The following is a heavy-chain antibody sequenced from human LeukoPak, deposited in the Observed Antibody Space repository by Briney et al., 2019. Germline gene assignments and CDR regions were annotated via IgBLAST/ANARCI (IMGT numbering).Heavy chain of an antibody. Sequence: SVKVSCKASGFTLTSSTIQWVRQARGQRLEWIGWIVVGSGNTNYAQKFQERVIITRDMSTTTVYMELSSLRSEDTAVYYCAGTPWFGELTLDYWGQGTLVTVSS. CDR1: GFTLTSST. CDR3: AGTPWFGELTLDY. CDR2: IVVGSGNT. D-gene: IGHD3-10*01. V-gene: IGHV1-58*02. J-gene: IGHJ4*02.